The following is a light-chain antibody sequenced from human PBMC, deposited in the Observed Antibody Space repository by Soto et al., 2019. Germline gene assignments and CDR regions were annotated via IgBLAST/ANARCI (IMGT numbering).Light chain of an antibody. CDR2: DVS. Sequence: HSALTQPRSVSGSPGQSVTISCTGTSSDVGGYNYVSWYQQHPGKAPKLMIYDVSKRPSGVPDRFSGSKSGNTASLTISGLQAEDEADYYCCSYAGSYTFVGGGTKLTVL. CDR1: SSDVGGYNY. CDR3: CSYAGSYTF. V-gene: IGLV2-11*01. J-gene: IGLJ2*01.